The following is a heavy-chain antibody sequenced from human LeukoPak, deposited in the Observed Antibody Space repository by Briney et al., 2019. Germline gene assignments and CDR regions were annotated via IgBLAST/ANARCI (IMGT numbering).Heavy chain of an antibody. V-gene: IGHV5-51*01. CDR1: GYSFTTYW. CDR3: ARRQSRLLAGDYGEELDY. D-gene: IGHD4/OR15-4a*01. J-gene: IGHJ4*02. Sequence: GESLKISCKGSGYSFTTYWIGWVRQMPGEGLEWMGVIYPADSDATYSPSFQGQVTISADNSINTAYLQWSSLKASDTAMYYCARRQSRLLAGDYGEELDYWGQGTLVTVSS. CDR2: IYPADSDA.